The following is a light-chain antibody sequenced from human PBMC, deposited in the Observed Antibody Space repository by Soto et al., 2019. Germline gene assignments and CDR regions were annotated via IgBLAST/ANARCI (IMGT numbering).Light chain of an antibody. J-gene: IGKJ2*01. Sequence: EIVLTQSPGTLSLSPGERATLSCRASQSVSSSYLAWYQQKPGQAPRLLIYRASSRATGIPDRFGGSGSGTDSTLTISRLEAEDVAMYYCQQYGDSPPYTFGLGTKVEIK. V-gene: IGKV3-20*01. CDR2: RAS. CDR3: QQYGDSPPYT. CDR1: QSVSSSY.